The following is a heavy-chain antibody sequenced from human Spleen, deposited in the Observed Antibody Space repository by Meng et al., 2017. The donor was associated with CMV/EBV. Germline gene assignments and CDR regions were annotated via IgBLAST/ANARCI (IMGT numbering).Heavy chain of an antibody. D-gene: IGHD2-21*01. V-gene: IGHV3-23*01. J-gene: IGHJ6*02. Sequence: GGSLRLSCAASGFTFSSYAMSWVRQAPGKGLQWVSAISGSGSNTYYADSVKGRFTISRDNSKNTLYLRMNSQRADDTAVYYCAKSLEHIVPKGVDVWGQGTTVTVSS. CDR3: AKSLEHIVPKGVDV. CDR1: GFTFSSYA. CDR2: ISGSGSNT.